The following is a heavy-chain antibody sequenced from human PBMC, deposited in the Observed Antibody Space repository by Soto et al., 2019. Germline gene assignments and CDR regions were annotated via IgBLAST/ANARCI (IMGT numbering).Heavy chain of an antibody. J-gene: IGHJ6*02. V-gene: IGHV1-24*01. CDR2: FDPENGET. CDR1: GDTLTEFS. Sequence: ASVKVSCKVSGDTLTEFSMHWVRQAPGKRLEWMGWFDPENGETIYAQKFQGRVTMTEDTSTSTAYMELSSLRSEDTAVYYCARDQQQQLGRGYYGMAVWGQGTTVTVS. D-gene: IGHD6-13*01. CDR3: ARDQQQQLGRGYYGMAV.